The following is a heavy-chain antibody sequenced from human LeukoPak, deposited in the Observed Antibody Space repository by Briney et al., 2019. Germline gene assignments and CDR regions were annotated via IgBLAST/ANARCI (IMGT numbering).Heavy chain of an antibody. Sequence: ATVKVSCKASGYTFTSYDVNWVRQATGQGLEWMGWMYPNSGNTGYAQKFQGRVTMTRNTSISTAYMELSSLRSEDTAVYYCARGYHYYDSSGYYKITFDYWGQGTLVTVSS. CDR2: MYPNSGNT. D-gene: IGHD3-22*01. V-gene: IGHV1-8*01. CDR3: ARGYHYYDSSGYYKITFDY. CDR1: GYTFTSYD. J-gene: IGHJ4*02.